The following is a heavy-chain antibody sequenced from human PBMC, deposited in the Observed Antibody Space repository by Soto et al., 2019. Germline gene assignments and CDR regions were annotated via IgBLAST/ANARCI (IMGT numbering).Heavy chain of an antibody. CDR1: GHTFSSHD. Sequence: QVQLVQSGAEVKKPGASVKVSFKASGHTFSSHDINWVRQATGQGLEWMGWMNTNTGNTGYGQTFQGRVSMNRDTSIDVADMDFGSRSGEAAAVYYSGRGRAEYNGWLGLACCGQGTLVIFSS. CDR3: GRGRAEYNGWLGLAC. CDR2: MNTNTGNT. D-gene: IGHD5-12*01. J-gene: IGHJ4*02. V-gene: IGHV1-8*01.